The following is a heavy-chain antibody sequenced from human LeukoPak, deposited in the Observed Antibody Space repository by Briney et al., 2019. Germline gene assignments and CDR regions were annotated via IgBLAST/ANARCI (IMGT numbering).Heavy chain of an antibody. CDR1: GLTFSNYW. J-gene: IGHJ5*02. CDR3: IRDFRSADL. CDR2: IYVDGRTT. V-gene: IGHV3-74*01. Sequence: PGGSLRFSCAASGLTFSNYWMHWVRHPPGKGLVWVSRIYVDGRTTNYADSVKGRFTISRDNAKNTVYLEMNSLSVEDTATYYCIRDFRSADLWGQGTLVTVTS.